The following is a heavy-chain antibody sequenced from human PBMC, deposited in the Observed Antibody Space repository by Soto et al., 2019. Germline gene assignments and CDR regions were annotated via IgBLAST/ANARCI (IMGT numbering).Heavy chain of an antibody. CDR2: IYYSGST. CDR3: ARTTFGVVIITGMDV. J-gene: IGHJ6*02. Sequence: SETLSLTCTVSGGSISSSSYYWGWIRQPPGKGLEWIGSIYYSGSTYYNPSLKSRVTISVDTSKNQFSLKLSSVTAADTAVYYCARTTFGVVIITGMDVWGQGTTVTVSS. D-gene: IGHD3-3*01. CDR1: GGSISSSSYY. V-gene: IGHV4-39*01.